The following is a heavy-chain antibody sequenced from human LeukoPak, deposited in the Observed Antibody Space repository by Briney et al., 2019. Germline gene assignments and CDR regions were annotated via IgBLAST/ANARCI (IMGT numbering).Heavy chain of an antibody. V-gene: IGHV3-30-3*01. CDR1: GFTFSSYA. CDR2: ISYDGSNK. CDR3: AREHCSSTSCYVGYYYYGMDV. Sequence: PGGSLRLSCAASGFTFSSYAMHWVRQAPGRGLEWVAVISYDGSNKYYADSVKGRFTISRDNSKNTLYLQMNSLRAEDTAVYYCAREHCSSTSCYVGYYYYGMDVWGQGTTVTVSS. D-gene: IGHD2-2*01. J-gene: IGHJ6*02.